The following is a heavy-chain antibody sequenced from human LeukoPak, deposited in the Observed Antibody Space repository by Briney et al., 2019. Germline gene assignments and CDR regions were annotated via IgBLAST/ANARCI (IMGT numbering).Heavy chain of an antibody. D-gene: IGHD4-17*01. CDR2: ISYDGSNK. J-gene: IGHJ6*02. Sequence: PGGSLRLSCAASGFTLSSYGMHWVRQAPGKGLEWVAVISYDGSNKYYADSVKGRFTISRDNSKNTLYLQMNSLRAEDTAVYYCAKDRHGDYYYGMDVWGQGTTVTVSS. V-gene: IGHV3-30*18. CDR3: AKDRHGDYYYGMDV. CDR1: GFTLSSYG.